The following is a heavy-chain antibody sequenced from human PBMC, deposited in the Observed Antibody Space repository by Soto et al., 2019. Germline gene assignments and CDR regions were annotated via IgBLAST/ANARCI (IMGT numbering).Heavy chain of an antibody. CDR1: GFTFSNAW. Sequence: GVSLRLSFAASGFTFSNAWMSWVRQAPGKGLEWVGRIKSKTDGGTTDYAAPVKGRFTISREDSKNTLYLQMNSLKTEDTAVYYCTTDLGYCSGGSCHDAFDIWGQGTMVTVSS. J-gene: IGHJ3*02. V-gene: IGHV3-15*01. CDR3: TTDLGYCSGGSCHDAFDI. CDR2: IKSKTDGGTT. D-gene: IGHD2-15*01.